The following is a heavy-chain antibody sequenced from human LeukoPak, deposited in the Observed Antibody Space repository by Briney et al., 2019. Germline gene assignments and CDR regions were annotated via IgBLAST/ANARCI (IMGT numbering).Heavy chain of an antibody. V-gene: IGHV1-8*03. CDR3: ARDKRHNYYGSGTPQGY. D-gene: IGHD3-10*01. CDR1: GYPFTNYD. CDR2: MNPDGGDT. Sequence: ASVTVSCKASGYPFTNYDINWVRQATGRGLEWMGWMNPDGGDTAYAQNFQGRVTITRDTSISTAYMELSSLRSEDTAVYYCARDKRHNYYGSGTPQGYWGQGTLVTVSS. J-gene: IGHJ4*02.